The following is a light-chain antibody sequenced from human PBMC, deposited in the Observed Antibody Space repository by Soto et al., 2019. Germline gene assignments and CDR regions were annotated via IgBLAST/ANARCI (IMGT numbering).Light chain of an antibody. J-gene: IGKJ1*01. Sequence: EVVLTQSPVTLSLSPGERATLSCRASRSVNNFVAWYQQKPGQAPSLLISGASNRANGIPDRFSGSGSGTDFTLTISSLEPEDFATYYCQQSFTTWTFGQGTKVEVK. V-gene: IGKV3-11*01. CDR3: QQSFTTWT. CDR1: RSVNNF. CDR2: GAS.